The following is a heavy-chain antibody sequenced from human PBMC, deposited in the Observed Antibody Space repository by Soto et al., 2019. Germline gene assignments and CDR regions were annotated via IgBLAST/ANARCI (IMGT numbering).Heavy chain of an antibody. CDR3: ARVEGNYYDSSGHYVSWFDP. Sequence: SETLSLTCTVSGGSINDYDWSWIRQPPGKGLEWIGHVSSSGSTKYTPSLQSRVTISVGTSKNQFSLKLNSVTAADTAVYYCARVEGNYYDSSGHYVSWFDPWGQGIMVTVSS. V-gene: IGHV4-59*01. J-gene: IGHJ5*02. CDR1: GGSINDYD. CDR2: VSSSGST. D-gene: IGHD3-22*01.